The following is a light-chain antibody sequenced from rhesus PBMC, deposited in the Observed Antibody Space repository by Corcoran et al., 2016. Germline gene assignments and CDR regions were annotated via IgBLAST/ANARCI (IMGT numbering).Light chain of an antibody. CDR2: GAS. J-gene: IGKJ2*01. V-gene: IGKV3-24*04. CDR3: QQSSNLYS. CDR1: QSVGSY. Sequence: ETVVTQSPATLSLSPGERATLSCRASQSVGSYLAWYQQKPGQAPRPLIYGASSRAPGIPDRVRGSGSGTDCTLTISSLEPEDVGVYYCQQSSNLYSFGQGTKVEIK.